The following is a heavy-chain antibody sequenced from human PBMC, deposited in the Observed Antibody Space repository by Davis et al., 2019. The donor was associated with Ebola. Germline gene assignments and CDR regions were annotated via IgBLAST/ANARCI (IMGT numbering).Heavy chain of an antibody. Sequence: GGSLRLSCAASGFNFNKYAMSWVRQAPGKGLEWVSSISTTGGSTYYADSVKGRFTISRDNSKNTLYLQMNSLRAEDTAVYYCAKDGSGITMIGYYFDYWGQGTLVTVSS. V-gene: IGHV3-23*01. J-gene: IGHJ4*02. CDR3: AKDGSGITMIGYYFDY. D-gene: IGHD3-22*01. CDR2: ISTTGGST. CDR1: GFNFNKYA.